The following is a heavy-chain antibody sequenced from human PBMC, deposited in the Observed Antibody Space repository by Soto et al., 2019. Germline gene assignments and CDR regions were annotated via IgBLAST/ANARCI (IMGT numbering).Heavy chain of an antibody. V-gene: IGHV4-31*03. CDR1: GASISRDDYY. CDR3: ASALTGDYVGFDY. Sequence: QAQLQESGPGLVKPSQTLSLTCSVSGASISRDDYYWSWIRQHPGKGLEWIPYIYSSGNNYYNPSLSCRVAISLDTSKNQFSLRLSSVTAADTGVYYCASALTGDYVGFDYWGQGTPATVSS. CDR2: IYSSGNN. D-gene: IGHD3-9*01. J-gene: IGHJ4*02.